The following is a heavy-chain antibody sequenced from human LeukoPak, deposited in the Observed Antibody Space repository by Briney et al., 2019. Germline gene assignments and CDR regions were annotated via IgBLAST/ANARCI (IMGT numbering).Heavy chain of an antibody. Sequence: GGSLRLSCAASGFTVSSNYMSWVRQAPGKGLEWVSVIYSGGSTYYADSVKGRFTISRDNSKNTLYLQMNSLRAEDTAVYYCARDNSVGETAWWFDPWGQGTLVTVSS. J-gene: IGHJ5*02. CDR3: ARDNSVGETAWWFDP. D-gene: IGHD1-26*01. CDR1: GFTVSSNY. V-gene: IGHV3-66*01. CDR2: IYSGGST.